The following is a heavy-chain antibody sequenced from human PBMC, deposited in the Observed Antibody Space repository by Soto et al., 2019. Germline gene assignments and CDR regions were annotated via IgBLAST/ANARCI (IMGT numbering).Heavy chain of an antibody. J-gene: IGHJ4*02. V-gene: IGHV3-74*01. CDR1: GFTFSNYW. CDR2: IRGDGSMT. Sequence: EVPLVESGGGLVQPGGSLRLSCAASGFTFSNYWMHWVRQAPGKGLVWVSRIRGDGSMTNYADSVKGRFTISRDNAKNTLHVQMNSLRAEDTAVYYCVKEGLAADFDSWGQGTLVTVSS. D-gene: IGHD6-13*01. CDR3: VKEGLAADFDS.